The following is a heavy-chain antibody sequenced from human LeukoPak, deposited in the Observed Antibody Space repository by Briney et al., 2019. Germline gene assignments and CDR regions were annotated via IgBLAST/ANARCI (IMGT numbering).Heavy chain of an antibody. J-gene: IGHJ6*02. V-gene: IGHV1-2*02. Sequence: ASVKVSCKASGYTFTSYDVNWVRQAPGQGLEWMGWINPNSGGTNYAQKFQGRVTMTRDTSISTAYMELSRLRSDDTAVYYCARVRTGLVKNYYYGMDVWGQGTTVTVSS. CDR2: INPNSGGT. CDR3: ARVRTGLVKNYYYGMDV. CDR1: GYTFTSYD. D-gene: IGHD6-19*01.